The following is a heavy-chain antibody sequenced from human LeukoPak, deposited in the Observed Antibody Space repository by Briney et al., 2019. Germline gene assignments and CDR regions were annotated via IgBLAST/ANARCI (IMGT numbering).Heavy chain of an antibody. CDR3: ARLWAYCGGDCHPPPYYFDY. CDR1: GYSFTSYW. D-gene: IGHD2-21*02. V-gene: IGHV5-51*01. J-gene: IGHJ4*02. Sequence: GEPLKISCKGSGYSFTSYWIGWVRQMPGKGLEWMGIIYPGESDTRYSPSFQGQVTISADKSISTAYLQWSSLKASDTAMYYCARLWAYCGGDCHPPPYYFDYWGQGTLVTVSS. CDR2: IYPGESDT.